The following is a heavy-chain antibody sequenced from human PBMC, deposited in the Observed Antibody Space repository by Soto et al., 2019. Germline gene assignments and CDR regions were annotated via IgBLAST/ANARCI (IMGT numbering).Heavy chain of an antibody. J-gene: IGHJ6*02. CDR1: GYTFTSYG. CDR3: ARGVGDYDFWSGYYTHYGMDV. V-gene: IGHV1-58*02. D-gene: IGHD3-3*01. CDR2: IVVGSGNT. Sequence: SVKFSCKASGYTFTSYGISWVRQTRGHRLDWIGWIVVGSGNTNYAQEFQGRVSITRDMSTNTVYMELSRLRSDDTAVYYCARGVGDYDFWSGYYTHYGMDVWGQGTTVTVSS.